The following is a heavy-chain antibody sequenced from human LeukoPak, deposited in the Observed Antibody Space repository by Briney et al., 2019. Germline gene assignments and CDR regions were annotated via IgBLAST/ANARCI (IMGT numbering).Heavy chain of an antibody. CDR2: INPNSGGT. J-gene: IGHJ5*02. CDR1: GYTFTGYY. V-gene: IGHV1-2*02. Sequence: GASVKVSCKASGYTFTGYYMHWVRQAPGQGLEWMGWINPNSGGTNCAQKFQGRVTMTRDTSISTAYMELSRLRSDDTAVYYCARDMKLIAAAGTRRPNWFDPWGQGTLVTVSS. CDR3: ARDMKLIAAAGTRRPNWFDP. D-gene: IGHD6-13*01.